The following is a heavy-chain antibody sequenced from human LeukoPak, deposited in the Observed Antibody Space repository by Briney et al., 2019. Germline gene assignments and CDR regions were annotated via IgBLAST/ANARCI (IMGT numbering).Heavy chain of an antibody. J-gene: IGHJ3*02. D-gene: IGHD3-22*01. V-gene: IGHV3-30*04. CDR1: GFTFSSYA. Sequence: QTGGSLRLSCAASGFTFSSYAMHWVRQAPGKGLEWVAVISYDGSNKYYADSVKGRFTISRDNSKNTLYLQMNSLRAEDTAVYYCARDKAIVVVTNAFDIWGQGTMVTVTS. CDR2: ISYDGSNK. CDR3: ARDKAIVVVTNAFDI.